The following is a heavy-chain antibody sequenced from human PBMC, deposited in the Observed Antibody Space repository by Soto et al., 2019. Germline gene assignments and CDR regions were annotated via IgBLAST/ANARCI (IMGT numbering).Heavy chain of an antibody. J-gene: IGHJ6*02. CDR1: GFTFSRFW. V-gene: IGHV3-74*01. CDR2: INSDGSST. Sequence: EVQLVESGGGLVQRGGSLRVSCAASGFTFSRFWMHWVRQAPGMGLVWVSRINSDGSSTNYADSVKGRFTISRDNDKNALYLQMISLRVENTAVYYYARAGGSWRGGSCTHKYFYGMDVWGQGTMVTVSS. D-gene: IGHD2-15*01. CDR3: ARAGGSWRGGSCTHKYFYGMDV.